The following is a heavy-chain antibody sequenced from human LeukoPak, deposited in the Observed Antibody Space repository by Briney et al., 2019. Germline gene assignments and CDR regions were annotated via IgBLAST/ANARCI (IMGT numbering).Heavy chain of an antibody. J-gene: IGHJ5*02. CDR2: IYYSGST. V-gene: IGHV4-59*01. D-gene: IGHD6-6*01. Sequence: SETLSLTCIVSGGSISSYYWSWIRQPPGKGLEWIGYIYYSGSTNYNPSLKSRVTISVDTSKNQFSLKLSSVTAADTAVYYCARGSYSSSSGGWFDPWGQGTLVTVSS. CDR3: ARGSYSSSSGGWFDP. CDR1: GGSISSYY.